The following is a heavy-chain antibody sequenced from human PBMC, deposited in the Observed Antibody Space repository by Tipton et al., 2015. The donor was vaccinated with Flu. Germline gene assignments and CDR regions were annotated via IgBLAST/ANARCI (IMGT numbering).Heavy chain of an antibody. V-gene: IGHV4-38-2*02. D-gene: IGHD3-22*01. Sequence: LRLSCTVSGFSISSGYYWAWIRQPPGKGLEWIGSIYHIGSTYYNPSLKSRVTIPVDTSKDQFSLRLTSVTAADTALYYCASVTNNYESLEFWGQGTLVTVSS. CDR2: IYHIGST. J-gene: IGHJ1*01. CDR3: ASVTNNYESLEF. CDR1: GFSISSGYY.